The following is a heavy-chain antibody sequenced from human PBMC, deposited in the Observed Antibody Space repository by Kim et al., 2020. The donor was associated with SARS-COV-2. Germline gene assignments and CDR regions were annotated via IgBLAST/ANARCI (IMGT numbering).Heavy chain of an antibody. Sequence: GGSLRLSCVGSGFTFEDHTMYWVRQGPGKGLEWVALISWGGDDTNYADSVKGRFTISRDNSQDTLFLEMHSLRPDDGALYYCVSGPWVDWGQGTRVVVSS. CDR1: GFTFEDHT. V-gene: IGHV3-43*01. CDR3: VSGPWVD. CDR2: ISWGGDDT. D-gene: IGHD7-27*01. J-gene: IGHJ4*02.